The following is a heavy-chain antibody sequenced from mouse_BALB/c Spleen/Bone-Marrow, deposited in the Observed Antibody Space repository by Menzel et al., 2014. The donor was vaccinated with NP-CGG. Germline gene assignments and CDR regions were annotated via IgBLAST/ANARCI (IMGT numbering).Heavy chain of an antibody. J-gene: IGHJ3*01. CDR1: GFNLKATY. V-gene: IGHV14-3*02. CDR3: AGYCYGSGYGMAY. CDR2: IDTQNGNT. D-gene: IGHD1-1*01. Sequence: ADPVKPWASDLLPCTAAGFNLKATYMHWVKQTPEQVTGCIVRIDTQNGNTKYDPKFQGKATITADTSSNTAYLHLSSLTSEDTAVYYCAGYCYGSGYGMAYWGQGTLVTVSA.